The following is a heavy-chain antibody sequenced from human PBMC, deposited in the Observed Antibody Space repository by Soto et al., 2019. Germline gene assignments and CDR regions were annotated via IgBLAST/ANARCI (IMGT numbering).Heavy chain of an antibody. J-gene: IGHJ4*02. Sequence: GGSLRLSCTASGFTFGDYAMSWFRQAPGKGLEWVGFIRSKAYGGTTEYAASVKGRFTISRDDSKSIAYLQMNSLKTEDTAVYYCTRLGGKTYYDFWSGYFLPQPTDYWGQGTLVTVSS. CDR3: TRLGGKTYYDFWSGYFLPQPTDY. CDR1: GFTFGDYA. CDR2: IRSKAYGGTT. D-gene: IGHD3-3*01. V-gene: IGHV3-49*03.